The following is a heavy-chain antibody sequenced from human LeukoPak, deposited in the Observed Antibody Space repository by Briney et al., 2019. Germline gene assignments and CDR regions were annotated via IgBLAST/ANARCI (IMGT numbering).Heavy chain of an antibody. CDR1: GGSISSGGYY. D-gene: IGHD2-21*02. V-gene: IGHV4-31*03. CDR2: IYYSGST. CDR3: ARGAVVTYNWFDG. Sequence: PSQTLSLTCTVSGGSISSGGYYWSWIRQHPGKGLEWIGYIYYSGSTYYNPSLKSRVTLSVDTSKNQFSRKLRSVTAAATAVYYCARGAVVTYNWFDGSGQARLVTVHS. J-gene: IGHJ5*01.